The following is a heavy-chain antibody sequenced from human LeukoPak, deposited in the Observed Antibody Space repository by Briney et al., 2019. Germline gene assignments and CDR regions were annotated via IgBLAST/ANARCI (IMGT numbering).Heavy chain of an antibody. J-gene: IGHJ4*02. CDR1: GYTFTSYH. V-gene: IGHV1-46*01. CDR3: AKLAAAGTAHYYFDY. Sequence: ASVKVSCKASGYTFTSYHMHWVRQAPGQGLEVMGIINPSGGSTTYAQKFQGRVTMTRDTSTSTVYMELSSLRSEDTAVYYCAKLAAAGTAHYYFDYWGQGTLVTVSS. CDR2: INPSGGST. D-gene: IGHD6-13*01.